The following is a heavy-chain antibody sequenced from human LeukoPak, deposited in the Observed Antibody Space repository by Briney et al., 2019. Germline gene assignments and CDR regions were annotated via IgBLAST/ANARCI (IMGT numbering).Heavy chain of an antibody. CDR1: GFTFTNHP. CDR3: ARVGARQILEY. CDR2: IGGDGVA. D-gene: IGHD4-17*01. J-gene: IGHJ4*02. Sequence: GGSLRLSCAASGFTFTNHPMNWVRQAPGKGLEWVSYIGGDGVAFYADSVKGRFTVSRDNAKNSLYLQMNSLRAEDTAVYYCARVGARQILEYWGQGTLVTVSS. V-gene: IGHV3-69-1*01.